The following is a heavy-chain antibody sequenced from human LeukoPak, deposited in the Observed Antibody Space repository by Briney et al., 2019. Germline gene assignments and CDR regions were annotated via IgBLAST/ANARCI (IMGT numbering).Heavy chain of an antibody. CDR2: LYHTGAV. CDR3: ARHGGFTPPDY. CDR1: GVSITGDSYY. Sequence: SETLSLTCTVSGVSITGDSYYWAWIRRPPGKNLEWIGSLYHTGAVHYNPSLRSRVTISEDTPKNQFSLKLASVTAADTAIYYCARHGGFTPPDYWGQGTLVAVSS. J-gene: IGHJ4*02. V-gene: IGHV4-39*01.